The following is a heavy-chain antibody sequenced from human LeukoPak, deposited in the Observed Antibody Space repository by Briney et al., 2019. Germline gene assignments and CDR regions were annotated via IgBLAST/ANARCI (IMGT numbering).Heavy chain of an antibody. Sequence: GGSLRLSCAASGFSFSNAWMSWVRQAPGKGLEWIGRIRSKADGGTTDYVAPVKDRFTISRDDSKNTLYLQMNSLKTEDTAVYYCATDVVARGDWDCWGQGTLVTVSS. V-gene: IGHV3-15*01. J-gene: IGHJ4*02. CDR3: ATDVVARGDWDC. CDR2: IRSKADGGTT. CDR1: GFSFSNAW. D-gene: IGHD3-10*01.